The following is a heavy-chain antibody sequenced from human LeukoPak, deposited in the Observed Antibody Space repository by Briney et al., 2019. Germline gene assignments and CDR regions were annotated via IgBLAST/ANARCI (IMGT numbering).Heavy chain of an antibody. CDR1: GYTFTSYD. V-gene: IGHV1-8*01. J-gene: IGHJ4*02. Sequence: ASVKVSCKASGYTFTSYDINWVRQATGQGLEWMGWMKPNSGDTGYARKFQGRVTMTRDTSISTAYMELSSLRSEDTAVYYCARGPSESSSSDYWGQGTLVTVSS. CDR3: ARGPSESSSSDY. CDR2: MKPNSGDT. D-gene: IGHD6-13*01.